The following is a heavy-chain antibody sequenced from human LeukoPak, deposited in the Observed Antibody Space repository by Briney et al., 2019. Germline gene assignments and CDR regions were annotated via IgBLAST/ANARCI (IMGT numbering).Heavy chain of an antibody. Sequence: SETLSLTCTVSSGSLNNKWWSWVRQPPGKGLEWIGYIYYSGSTNYNPSLKSRVTMSVDTSKNQLSLKLKSVTAADTAVYYCARDRWLDFWGQGTLVTVSS. D-gene: IGHD6-19*01. CDR2: IYYSGST. CDR3: ARDRWLDF. CDR1: SGSLNNKW. V-gene: IGHV4-59*01. J-gene: IGHJ4*02.